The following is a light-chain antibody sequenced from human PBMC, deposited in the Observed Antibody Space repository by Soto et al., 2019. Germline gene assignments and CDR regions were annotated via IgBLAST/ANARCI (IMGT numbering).Light chain of an antibody. V-gene: IGKV1-9*01. CDR2: AAS. CDR1: QGISSY. CDR3: QQYGSSPIA. J-gene: IGKJ5*01. Sequence: IQLTRSPSSLSSSVGDRVAITCRASQGISSYLAWYQQTPGKAPKVLIYAASTLQSGVPSRFSGSGSGTEFTLTISSLQPEDFAVYYCQQYGSSPIAFGQGTRLEIK.